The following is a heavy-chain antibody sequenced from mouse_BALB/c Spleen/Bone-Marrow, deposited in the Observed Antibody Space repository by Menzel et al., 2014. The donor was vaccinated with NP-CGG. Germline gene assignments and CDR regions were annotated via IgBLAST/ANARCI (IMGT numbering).Heavy chain of an antibody. D-gene: IGHD2-1*01. Sequence: VKLVESGPGLVQPSQSLSITCTVSGFSLIKFGIHWVRQPPGKGLEWLGVIWSGGTTDYNAVFKSRLSISKDKSKSQVFFKMNSLQADDTAVYYCARSGNHDYFDYWGQGTTLTVSS. J-gene: IGHJ2*01. CDR1: GFSLIKFG. V-gene: IGHV2-4*02. CDR2: IWSGGTT. CDR3: ARSGNHDYFDY.